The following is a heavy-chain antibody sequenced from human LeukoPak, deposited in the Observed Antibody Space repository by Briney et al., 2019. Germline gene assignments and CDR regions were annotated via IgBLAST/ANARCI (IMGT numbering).Heavy chain of an antibody. CDR2: INHSGSN. D-gene: IGHD6-19*01. V-gene: IGHV4-34*01. CDR3: SRVEGGGGWYCEDAFDI. J-gene: IGHJ3*02. Sequence: PSETLSLTCAAYGGSFSGYYRSWVRQPPGKGLEWMGEINHSGSNNYNPSLKSRVTISENTSKNQSSLRRSSGTAADTALFYCSRVEGGGGWYCEDAFDIWGERTMVTVSS. CDR1: GGSFSGYY.